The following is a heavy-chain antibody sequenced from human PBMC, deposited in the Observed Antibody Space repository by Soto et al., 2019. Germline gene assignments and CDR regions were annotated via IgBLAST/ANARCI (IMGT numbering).Heavy chain of an antibody. CDR2: IYYSGST. D-gene: IGHD1-1*01. Sequence: QVQLQESGPGLVKPSQTLSLTCTVSGGSIRSGGYYWSWIRQHPGKGMEWIGYIYYSGSTYYNPSLKSRVTISVDTSKTQFSLKLSSVTAADTAVYYCARDSVQQGWCDPWGQGTLFTVSS. J-gene: IGHJ5*02. CDR1: GGSIRSGGYY. V-gene: IGHV4-31*03. CDR3: ARDSVQQGWCDP.